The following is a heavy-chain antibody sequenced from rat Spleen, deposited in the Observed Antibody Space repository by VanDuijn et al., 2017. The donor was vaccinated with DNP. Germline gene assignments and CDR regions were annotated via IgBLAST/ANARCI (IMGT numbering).Heavy chain of an antibody. J-gene: IGHJ1*01. CDR2: IIYDGSGT. CDR1: GFTFSDYN. CDR3: ATPPYGYNYWYFDF. D-gene: IGHD1-11*01. V-gene: IGHV5-7*01. Sequence: EVQLVESGGGLVQPGRSLRLSCAASGFTFSDYNMAWVRQSPKKGLEWVATIIYDGSGTFYGDSVRGRFTISRDDAKNTLYLHMDSLRSEDTATYYCATPPYGYNYWYFDFWGPGTMVTVSS.